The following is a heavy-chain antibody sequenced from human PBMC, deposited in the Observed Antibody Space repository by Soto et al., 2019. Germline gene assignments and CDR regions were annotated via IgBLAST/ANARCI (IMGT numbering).Heavy chain of an antibody. V-gene: IGHV3-48*01. CDR3: ARVSSSSYVFYYMDV. J-gene: IGHJ6*03. CDR1: GFTFSSYS. Sequence: GGSLRLSCAASGFTFSSYSMNWVRQAPGKGLEWVSYISSSSSTIYYADSVKGRFTISRDNAKNSLYLQMNSLRAEDTAVYYCARVSSSSYVFYYMDVWGKGTTVTVSS. D-gene: IGHD6-6*01. CDR2: ISSSSSTI.